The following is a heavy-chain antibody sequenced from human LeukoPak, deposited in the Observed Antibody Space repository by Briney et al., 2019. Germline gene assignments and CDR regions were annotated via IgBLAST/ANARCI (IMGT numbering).Heavy chain of an antibody. Sequence: GGSLRLSCVGSGFIFANSDMNWVRQPPGRGLEWVSVISGSGHTISYADSVKGRFTISRDNFKNTLYLQMNSLRAEDTALYYCTRDFNWGDAGWGQGTLVTVSS. V-gene: IGHV3-23*01. J-gene: IGHJ4*02. CDR1: GFIFANSD. CDR2: ISGSGHTI. D-gene: IGHD7-27*01. CDR3: TRDFNWGDAG.